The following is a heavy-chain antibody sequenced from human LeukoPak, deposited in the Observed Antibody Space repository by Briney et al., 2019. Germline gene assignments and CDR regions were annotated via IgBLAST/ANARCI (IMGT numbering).Heavy chain of an antibody. V-gene: IGHV3-53*01. CDR2: IYSGGST. D-gene: IGHD6-13*01. CDR1: GFTVSSNY. CDR3: ARGVVFIAAADGYYFDY. Sequence: GGSLRLSCAASGFTVSSNYMSWVRQAPGKGLEWVSVIYSGGSTYYADSVKGRFTISRDNSKNTLYLQMNSLRAEDTAVYYCARGVVFIAAADGYYFDYWGQGTLVTVSS. J-gene: IGHJ4*02.